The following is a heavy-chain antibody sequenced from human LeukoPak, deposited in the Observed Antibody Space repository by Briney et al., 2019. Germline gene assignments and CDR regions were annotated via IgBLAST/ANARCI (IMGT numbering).Heavy chain of an antibody. CDR2: IYYSGTT. J-gene: IGHJ4*02. V-gene: IGHV4-59*08. Sequence: KPSETLSLTCAVSGGSISSHYWSWIRQPPGKGLEWIGFIYYSGTTKYNPSLKSRVTISADTSKNQFSLKLSSVTAADTAVYYCARVIAVAEPTFDYWGQGTLVTVSS. D-gene: IGHD6-13*01. CDR1: GGSISSHY. CDR3: ARVIAVAEPTFDY.